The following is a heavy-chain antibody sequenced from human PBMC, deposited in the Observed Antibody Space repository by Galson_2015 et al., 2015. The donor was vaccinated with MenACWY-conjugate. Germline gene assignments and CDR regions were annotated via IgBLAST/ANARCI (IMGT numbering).Heavy chain of an antibody. CDR2: ISYDGSNE. CDR3: AKDWSVPYSTISYYFYMDV. V-gene: IGHV3-30*18. J-gene: IGHJ6*03. D-gene: IGHD6-13*01. Sequence: SLRLSCAASRFTFRRFGMHWVRQAPGKGLEWMAVISYDGSNESYADSVKGRFPISRDNSKNTLYLQMKSLRADDTAVYYCAKDWSVPYSTISYYFYMDVWGKGTTVTVSS. CDR1: RFTFRRFG.